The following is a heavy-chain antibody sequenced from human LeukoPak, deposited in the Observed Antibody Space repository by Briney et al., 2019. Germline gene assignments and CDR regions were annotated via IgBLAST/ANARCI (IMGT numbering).Heavy chain of an antibody. D-gene: IGHD6-13*01. Sequence: GRSLRLSCAASGFTFSSYAMHWVRQAPGKGLEWVAVISYDGSNKYYADSVKGRFTISRDNSKNTLYLQMNSLRAEDTAVYYCARSELAPDYWGQGTLVTVSS. CDR1: GFTFSSYA. CDR3: ARSELAPDY. J-gene: IGHJ4*02. V-gene: IGHV3-30-3*01. CDR2: ISYDGSNK.